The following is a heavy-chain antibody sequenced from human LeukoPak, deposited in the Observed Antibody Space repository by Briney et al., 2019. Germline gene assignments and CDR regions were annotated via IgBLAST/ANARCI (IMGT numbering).Heavy chain of an antibody. D-gene: IGHD6-19*01. CDR2: IFYSGST. V-gene: IGHV4-39*07. CDR1: GGSISTSNYY. CDR3: VRGRYSSGWFKDKNWFDP. Sequence: SETLSLTCTVSGGSISTSNYYWGRIRQPPGKGLEWIGNIFYSGSTYYGPSLKSRVTISVDTSKNQFSLKLSSVTAADTAVYYCVRGRYSSGWFKDKNWFDPWGQGIPVTVSS. J-gene: IGHJ5*02.